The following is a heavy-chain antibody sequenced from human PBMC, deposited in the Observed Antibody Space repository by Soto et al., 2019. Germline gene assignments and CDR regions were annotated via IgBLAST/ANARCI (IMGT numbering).Heavy chain of an antibody. CDR2: MYHSGNT. V-gene: IGHV4-4*02. CDR3: ARANAYRRGADY. Sequence: PSETLSLTCAVSGSSISSSNWWSWVRQSPGKGLEWIGEMYHSGNTNYNPSLKSRVTISVDKSKNQFSLNLTSVTAADTAVYFCARANAYRRGADYWGQGTLVTVS. J-gene: IGHJ4*02. D-gene: IGHD3-16*01. CDR1: GSSISSSNW.